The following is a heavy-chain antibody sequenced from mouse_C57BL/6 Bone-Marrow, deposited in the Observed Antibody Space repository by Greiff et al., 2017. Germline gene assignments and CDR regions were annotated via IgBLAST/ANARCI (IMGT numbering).Heavy chain of an antibody. CDR2: IYPGGGYT. V-gene: IGHV1-63*01. J-gene: IGHJ2*01. Sequence: VQLVESGAELVRPGTSVKMSCKASGYTFTNYWIGWAKQRPGHGLEWIGDIYPGGGYTNYNEKVKGKATLTADKSSSTAYMQFSSLTSEDSAIYYGARDRRYFDYWGQGTTLTVSS. CDR3: ARDRRYFDY. CDR1: GYTFTNYW.